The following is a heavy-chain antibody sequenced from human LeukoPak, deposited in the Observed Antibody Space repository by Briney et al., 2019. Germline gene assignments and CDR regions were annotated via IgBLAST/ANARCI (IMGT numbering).Heavy chain of an antibody. Sequence: SETLSLTCTVSGGSISTYYWSWIRQPPGKGLEWIGYIYYSGSTNYNPSLKSRVTISVDTSKIQFSLKLSSVTAADTAVYYCARSGCSGGGCSVYYYYGMDVWGQGTTVTVSS. V-gene: IGHV4-59*01. CDR1: GGSISTYY. CDR3: ARSGCSGGGCSVYYYYGMDV. D-gene: IGHD2-15*01. J-gene: IGHJ6*02. CDR2: IYYSGST.